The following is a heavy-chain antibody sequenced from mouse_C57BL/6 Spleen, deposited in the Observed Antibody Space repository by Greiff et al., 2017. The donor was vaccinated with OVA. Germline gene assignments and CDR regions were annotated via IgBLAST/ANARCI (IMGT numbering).Heavy chain of an antibody. CDR2: IYPRSGNN. D-gene: IGHD2-1*01. Sequence: QVQLQQSGAELARPGASVKLSCKASGYTFTSYGISWVKQRTGQGLEWIGEIYPRSGNNYYNEKYKGKATLTADKSSSTAYMELRRLTSENSAVYFCARWGVYYGNFYYFDYWGQGTTLTVSS. V-gene: IGHV1-81*01. CDR1: GYTFTSYG. CDR3: ARWGVYYGNFYYFDY. J-gene: IGHJ2*01.